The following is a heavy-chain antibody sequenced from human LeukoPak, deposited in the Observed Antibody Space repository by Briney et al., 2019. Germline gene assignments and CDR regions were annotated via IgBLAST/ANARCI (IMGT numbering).Heavy chain of an antibody. CDR1: GGSFSGYY. CDR3: ARVEGVTKDFDY. D-gene: IGHD4-17*01. V-gene: IGHV4-34*01. J-gene: IGHJ4*02. CDR2: INHSGST. Sequence: SETLSLTCAVYGGSFSGYYWSWIRQPPGKGLEWIGEINHSGSTNYNPSLKSRVTISVDTSKNQFSLKLSSVTAADTAVYYCARVEGVTKDFDYWGQGTLVTVSS.